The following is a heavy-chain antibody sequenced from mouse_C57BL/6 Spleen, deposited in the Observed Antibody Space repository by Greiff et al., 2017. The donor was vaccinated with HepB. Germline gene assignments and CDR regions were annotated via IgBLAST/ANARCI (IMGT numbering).Heavy chain of an antibody. CDR3: VLYYGSSYYFDY. CDR2: IYPRSGNT. Sequence: QVQLQQSGAELARPGASVKLSCKASGYTFTSYGISWVKQRTGQGLEWIGEIYPRSGNTYYNEKFKGKATLTADKSSSTAYMELRSLTSEDSAVYFCVLYYGSSYYFDYWGQGTTLTVSS. D-gene: IGHD1-1*01. CDR1: GYTFTSYG. V-gene: IGHV1-81*01. J-gene: IGHJ2*01.